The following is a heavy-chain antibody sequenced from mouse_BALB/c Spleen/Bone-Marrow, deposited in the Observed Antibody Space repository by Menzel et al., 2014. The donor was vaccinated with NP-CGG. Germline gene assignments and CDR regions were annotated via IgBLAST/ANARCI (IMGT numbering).Heavy chain of an antibody. CDR3: ARQIYFPYFDY. V-gene: IGHV5-12-2*01. CDR1: GFTFRSYT. D-gene: IGHD2-1*01. J-gene: IGHJ2*01. Sequence: EVKLMESGGGLVQPGGSLKLSCAASGFTFRSYTMFWVRQTPEKRLEWVAYISNGGGSTYYPDTVKGRFTISRDNAKNTLYLQMSSLKSEDTAMYYCARQIYFPYFDYWGQGTTLTVSS. CDR2: ISNGGGST.